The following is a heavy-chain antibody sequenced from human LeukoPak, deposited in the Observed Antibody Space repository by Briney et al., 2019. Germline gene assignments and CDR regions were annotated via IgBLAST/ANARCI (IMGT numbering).Heavy chain of an antibody. Sequence: SETLSLTCAVYGGSFSGYYWSWIRQPPGKGLEWIGEINHSGSTNYNPSLKSRVTISVDTSKNQFSLKLSSVTAADTAVYYCVGGDGSGYSITRFDYWGQGTLVTVSS. J-gene: IGHJ4*02. CDR1: GGSFSGYY. D-gene: IGHD3-22*01. V-gene: IGHV4-34*01. CDR3: VGGDGSGYSITRFDY. CDR2: INHSGST.